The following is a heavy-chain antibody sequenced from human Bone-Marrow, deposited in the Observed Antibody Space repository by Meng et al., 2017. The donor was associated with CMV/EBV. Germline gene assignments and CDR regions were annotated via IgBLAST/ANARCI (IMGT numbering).Heavy chain of an antibody. J-gene: IGHJ6*02. CDR3: ARGGLRFPFPYYYGMDV. CDR1: GFTFSSYE. CDR2: ITTSGSII. V-gene: IGHV3-48*03. Sequence: GESLKISCAASGFTFSSYEMNWVRQAPGKGLEWVSYITTSGSIIYYADSVKGRFTISRDNAKSSLYLQMNSLRVEDTAVYYCARGGLRFPFPYYYGMDVWGQGATVTVSS. D-gene: IGHD5-12*01.